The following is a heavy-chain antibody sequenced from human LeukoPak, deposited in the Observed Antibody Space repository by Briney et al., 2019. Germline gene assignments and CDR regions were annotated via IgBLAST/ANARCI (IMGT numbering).Heavy chain of an antibody. CDR3: ARDTAWYMDV. Sequence: GGSRRLSCAASGFTFSSYGMHWVRQAPGKGLEWVSSISSSSSYLCYADSVKGRFTISRDNAKNSLSLQMNSLRAEDTAVYYCARDTAWYMDVWGKGTTVTVSS. D-gene: IGHD4-17*01. CDR2: ISSSSSYL. V-gene: IGHV3-21*06. J-gene: IGHJ6*03. CDR1: GFTFSSYG.